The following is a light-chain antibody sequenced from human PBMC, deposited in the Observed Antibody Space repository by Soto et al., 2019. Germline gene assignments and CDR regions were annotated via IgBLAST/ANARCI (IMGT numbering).Light chain of an antibody. CDR3: SSFTSSTTLV. V-gene: IGLV2-18*02. CDR2: EVT. J-gene: IGLJ2*01. Sequence: QSVLTQPPSVSGSPGQSVTISCTGTSSDVGSYNRVSWYQQPPGTAPKIMIYEVTNRPSGVPDRFSGSKSGNTASLTISGLQAEDEADYYCSSFTSSTTLVFGGGTKLTVL. CDR1: SSDVGSYNR.